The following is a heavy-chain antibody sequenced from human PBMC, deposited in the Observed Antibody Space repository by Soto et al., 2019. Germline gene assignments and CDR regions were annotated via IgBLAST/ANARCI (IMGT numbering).Heavy chain of an antibody. J-gene: IGHJ4*02. Sequence: EVQLVESGGDLVQPGGSLRLSCTGSGFTFSSYYMNWVRQAPGKGLEWVANIKPDGSEKYYVDSVNGRFTISRDNAKNSLYLQMNGLRVEDTAVYYCARTRAPNLWGPGTLVTVSS. V-gene: IGHV3-7*01. CDR2: IKPDGSEK. CDR1: GFTFSSYY. CDR3: ARTRAPNL.